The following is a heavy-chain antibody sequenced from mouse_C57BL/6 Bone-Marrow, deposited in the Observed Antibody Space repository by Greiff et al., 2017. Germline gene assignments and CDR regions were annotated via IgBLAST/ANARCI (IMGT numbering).Heavy chain of an antibody. CDR1: GYTFTSYG. CDR3: VLYGGYCGWFDY. V-gene: IGHV1-81*01. J-gene: IGHJ3*01. D-gene: IGHD1-1*02. CDR2: IYPSSGNT. Sequence: VQLQQSGAELVRPGASVKLSCKASGYTFTSYGIRWVKQRPGQGLEWIGEIYPSSGNTYYNEKFKGKATLTADKSSSTAYMELRSLTSEDSAVSFCVLYGGYCGWFDYWGRGTGVTVSA.